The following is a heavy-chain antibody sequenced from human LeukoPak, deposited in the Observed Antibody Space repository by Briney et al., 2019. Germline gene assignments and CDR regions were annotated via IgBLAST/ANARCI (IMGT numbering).Heavy chain of an antibody. CDR1: GGTFSSYA. CDR2: IIPILGIA. J-gene: IGHJ4*02. CDR3: ARYYYDSSGYYPTHFDY. D-gene: IGHD3-22*01. Sequence: SVKVSCKASGGTFSSYAISWERQAPGQGLEWMGRIIPILGIANYAQKFQGRVTITADKSTSTAYMELSSLRSEDTAVYYCARYYYDSSGYYPTHFDYWGQGTLVTVSS. V-gene: IGHV1-69*04.